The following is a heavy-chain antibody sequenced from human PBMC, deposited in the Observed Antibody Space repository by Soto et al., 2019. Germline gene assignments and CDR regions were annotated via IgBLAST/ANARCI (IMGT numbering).Heavy chain of an antibody. D-gene: IGHD4-17*01. CDR1: GFSLSTSGVG. J-gene: IGHJ1*01. V-gene: IGHV2-5*02. CDR2: IYWDGDE. Sequence: QITLKESGLTLVKPTQTLTLTCTFSGFSLSTSGVGVGWIRQPPGKTLEWLAIIYWDGDERYSPSLRSRVTIAKDTSKNQVVLTMTNMDPVDTATYFCAHRLSTLTTAEYFQHWGQGTLVTVSS. CDR3: AHRLSTLTTAEYFQH.